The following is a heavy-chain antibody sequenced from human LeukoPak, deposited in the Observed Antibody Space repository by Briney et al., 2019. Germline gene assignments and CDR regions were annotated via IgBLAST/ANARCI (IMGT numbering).Heavy chain of an antibody. CDR1: GYTFTGYY. J-gene: IGHJ4*02. Sequence: ASVKVSCKASGYTFTGYYMHWVRQAPGQGREWMGWINPKSGGTNYAQKFQGRVTMTRDTSISTAYMELYRLKSDDTAVYYRARVAITVAGRLDQRLGMRYYFDYWGQGTLVTVSS. CDR2: INPKSGGT. V-gene: IGHV1-2*02. D-gene: IGHD6-19*01. CDR3: ARVAITVAGRLDQRLGMRYYFDY.